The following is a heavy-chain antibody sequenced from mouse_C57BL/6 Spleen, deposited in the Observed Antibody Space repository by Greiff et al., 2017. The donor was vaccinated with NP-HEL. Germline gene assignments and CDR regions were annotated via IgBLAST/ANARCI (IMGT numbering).Heavy chain of an antibody. CDR2: IRNKANGYTT. J-gene: IGHJ4*01. Sequence: EVMLVESGGGLVQPGGSLSLSCAASGFTFTDYYMSWVRQPPGKALEWLGFIRNKANGYTTEYSASVKGRFTISRDNSQSILYRQMNALRAEDRATYYCARNYGSSFYAMDYWGQGTSVTVAS. D-gene: IGHD1-1*01. CDR1: GFTFTDYY. V-gene: IGHV7-3*01. CDR3: ARNYGSSFYAMDY.